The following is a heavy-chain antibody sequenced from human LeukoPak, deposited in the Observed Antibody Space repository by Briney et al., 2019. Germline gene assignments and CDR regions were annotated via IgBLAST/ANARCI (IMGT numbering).Heavy chain of an antibody. CDR3: AREDGYSSSWYTDY. CDR2: ISSTSIYT. CDR1: GFTFSDYY. Sequence: GGSLRLSCAASGFTFSDYYMSWIRQAPGKGLEWVSDISSTSIYTNYADSVKGRFTISRDNAKNSLYLQMNSLRAEDTAVYYCAREDGYSSSWYTDYWGQGTLVTVSS. J-gene: IGHJ4*02. D-gene: IGHD6-13*01. V-gene: IGHV3-11*05.